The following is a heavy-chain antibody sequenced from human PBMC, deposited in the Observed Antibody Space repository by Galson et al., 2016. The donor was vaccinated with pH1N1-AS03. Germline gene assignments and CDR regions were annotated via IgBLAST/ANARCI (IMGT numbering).Heavy chain of an antibody. J-gene: IGHJ4*02. V-gene: IGHV3-23*01. CDR1: GFIFSGNS. Sequence: SLRLSCAASGFIFSGNSMSWVRQAPGKGLEWVAAISPTGETTPYADSVKGRFIISRVNSKNTLFLEMDSLRAEDTAVYYCAKCDVSCQHSTLDYWGQGTLVTVSS. D-gene: IGHD2-2*01. CDR3: AKCDVSCQHSTLDY. CDR2: ISPTGETT.